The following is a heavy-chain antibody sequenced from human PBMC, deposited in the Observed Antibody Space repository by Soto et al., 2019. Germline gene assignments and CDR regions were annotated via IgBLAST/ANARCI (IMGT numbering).Heavy chain of an antibody. V-gene: IGHV3-73*01. J-gene: IGHJ4*02. CDR1: GFTLSGSA. CDR2: IRSKANSYAT. D-gene: IGHD3-22*01. CDR3: SSRYYYESSGSNY. Sequence: EVQLVESGGGLVQPGGSLKLSCAASGFTLSGSAMHWVRQASGKGLEWVGRIRSKANSYATAYAAAVKGRFTISRDDSKNTGYLQKNSLKTEDTAVYYCSSRYYYESSGSNYWGQGTLVTVSS.